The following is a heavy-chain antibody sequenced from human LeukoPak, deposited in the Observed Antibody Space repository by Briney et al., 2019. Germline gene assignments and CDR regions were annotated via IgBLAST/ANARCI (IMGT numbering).Heavy chain of an antibody. CDR1: GFTFSSYA. J-gene: IGHJ3*02. CDR3: ARSRGWYEIIDAFDT. D-gene: IGHD6-19*01. V-gene: IGHV3-30-3*01. Sequence: PGGSLRLSCAASGFTFSSYAMHWVRQAPGKGLEWVAVISYDGSNKYYADSVKGRFTISRDNSRNTLYLQMNSLRAEDTAVYYCARSRGWYEIIDAFDTWGQGTMVTVSS. CDR2: ISYDGSNK.